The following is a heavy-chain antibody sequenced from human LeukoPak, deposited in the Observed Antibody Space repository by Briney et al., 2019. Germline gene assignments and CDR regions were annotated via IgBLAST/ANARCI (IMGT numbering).Heavy chain of an antibody. J-gene: IGHJ4*02. D-gene: IGHD1-1*01. CDR3: ARAGPENLNWRYYIDF. Sequence: GGSLRLSCAASGFTFSSYSMNWVRQAPGKGLEWVSYISSSGSTIYYADSVKGRFTISRDNAKNSLYLQMNSLRAEDTAVYYCARAGPENLNWRYYIDFWGQGILVTVSS. CDR1: GFTFSSYS. CDR2: ISSSGSTI. V-gene: IGHV3-48*04.